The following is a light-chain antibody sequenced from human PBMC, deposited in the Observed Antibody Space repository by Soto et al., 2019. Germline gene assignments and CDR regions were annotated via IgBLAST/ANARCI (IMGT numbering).Light chain of an antibody. CDR1: QRVSSGY. J-gene: IGKJ5*01. CDR2: GAS. Sequence: EIVLKQSPGTLSLSQGERATLSCRASQRVSSGYLAWYQQKPGQAPRLLIYGASNRATDIPDRFSGRGSGTDFTLTISRLEPEDFAVYYCQQYGSSPITFGQGTRLEIK. V-gene: IGKV3-20*01. CDR3: QQYGSSPIT.